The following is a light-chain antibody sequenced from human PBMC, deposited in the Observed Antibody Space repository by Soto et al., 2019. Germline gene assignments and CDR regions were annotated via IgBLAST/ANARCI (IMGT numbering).Light chain of an antibody. V-gene: IGKV3-20*01. Sequence: EIVLTQSPGTLSLSPGERATLSCRASQSVSSSYLAWYQQKPGQAPRLLIYGASSRATGIPDRFSGSGSGTDFNLTISRLEPEDFAVYYCQQYGSPITFGGGTKVEIK. CDR2: GAS. CDR3: QQYGSPIT. CDR1: QSVSSSY. J-gene: IGKJ4*01.